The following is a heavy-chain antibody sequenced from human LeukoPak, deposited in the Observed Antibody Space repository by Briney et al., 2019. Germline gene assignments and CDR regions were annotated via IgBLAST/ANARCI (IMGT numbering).Heavy chain of an antibody. CDR1: GFTFSSYS. CDR3: ARGTVATKARYFDY. CDR2: ISSSGSYI. D-gene: IGHD2-15*01. Sequence: GGSLRLSRAASGFTFSSYSMTWVRQAPGKGLEWVSSISSSGSYIYYADSLKGRFTTSPDTAKKSPYLQMNNLAADATASYCCARGTVATKARYFDYWGQGTLVTVSS. J-gene: IGHJ4*02. V-gene: IGHV3-21*01.